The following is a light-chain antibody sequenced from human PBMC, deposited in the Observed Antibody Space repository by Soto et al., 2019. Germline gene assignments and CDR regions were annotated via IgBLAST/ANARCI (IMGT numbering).Light chain of an antibody. CDR1: SSNIGSNY. CDR3: AAWDDSLSVDYV. V-gene: IGLV1-47*02. J-gene: IGLJ1*01. CDR2: SNN. Sequence: QSVLTQPPSASGTPGQRVTISCFGSSSNIGSNYVYWYQQLPGTAPKLLIYSNNQRPSGVPDRFSGSKSGTSASLAISGLRXEDEADYYCAAWDDSLSVDYVFGTGTKGTV.